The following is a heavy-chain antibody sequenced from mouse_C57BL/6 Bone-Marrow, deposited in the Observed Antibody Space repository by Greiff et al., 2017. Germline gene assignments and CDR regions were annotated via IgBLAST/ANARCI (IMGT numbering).Heavy chain of an antibody. D-gene: IGHD2-14*01. CDR3: AREYDDSYYYAIDY. J-gene: IGHJ4*01. V-gene: IGHV1-50*01. CDR2: IDPSGSYT. Sequence: QVQLQQPGAELVKPGASVKLSCKASGYTFTSYWMQWVKQRPGQGLEWIGEIDPSGSYTNYNQKFKGKATLTVDTSSSTAYMQLSSLTSEDSAVYYCAREYDDSYYYAIDYWGQGTSVTVSS. CDR1: GYTFTSYW.